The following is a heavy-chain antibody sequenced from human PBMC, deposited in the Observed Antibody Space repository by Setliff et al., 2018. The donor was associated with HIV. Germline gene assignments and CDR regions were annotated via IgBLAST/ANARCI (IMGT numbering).Heavy chain of an antibody. V-gene: IGHV1-24*01. CDR2: FDPEEGET. Sequence: GASVKVSCKVSGYTLTELSRHWVRQAPGKGLEWMGGFDPEEGETIYAQKFQGRVTMTEDTSTDTAYMELSGLRSEDTAVYYCATYHYYDSSAYFIDLYYFDYWGQGTLVTVSS. CDR3: ATYHYYDSSAYFIDLYYFDY. D-gene: IGHD3-22*01. J-gene: IGHJ4*02. CDR1: GYTLTELS.